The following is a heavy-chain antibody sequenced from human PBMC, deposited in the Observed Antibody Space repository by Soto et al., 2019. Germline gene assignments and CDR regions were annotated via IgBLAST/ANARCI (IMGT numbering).Heavy chain of an antibody. CDR1: GFTFSSYG. CDR2: IWYDGSNK. J-gene: IGHJ6*02. V-gene: IGHV3-33*01. CDR3: ARDGSNKPGFYYGMDV. D-gene: IGHD6-13*01. Sequence: GGSLRLSCAASGFTFSSYGMHWVRQAPGKGLEWVAVIWYDGSNKYYADSVKGRFTIFRDNSKSTLYLQMNGLRAEDTAVYYCARDGSNKPGFYYGMDVWGQGTTVTVSS.